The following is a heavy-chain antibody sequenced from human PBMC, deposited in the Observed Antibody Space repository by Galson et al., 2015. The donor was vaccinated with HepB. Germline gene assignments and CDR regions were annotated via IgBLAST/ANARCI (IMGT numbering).Heavy chain of an antibody. CDR1: GFSFNYA. CDR3: AKDRIPDGVYDIDY. CDR2: ILTDSSYR. V-gene: IGHV3-33*06. D-gene: IGHD5/OR15-5a*01. J-gene: IGHJ4*02. Sequence: SLRLSCAASGFSFNYAMNWVRQAPGKGLEWVAGILTDSSYRYYADSVKGRFTISRDNPMKTLFLQMNSLRAEDTAVYYCAKDRIPDGVYDIDYWGRGTLVTVSS.